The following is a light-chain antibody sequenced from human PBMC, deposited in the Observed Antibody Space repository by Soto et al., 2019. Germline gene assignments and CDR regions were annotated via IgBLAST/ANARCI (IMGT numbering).Light chain of an antibody. CDR3: ISYTSSSSSYV. V-gene: IGLV2-14*01. J-gene: IGLJ1*01. Sequence: LTQPASVSGSPGQSITISCTGTSSDVGGYNYVSWYQQHPGKAPKLMIYEVSNRPSGVSNRFSGSKSGNTASLTISGLQAEDEADYYCISYTSSSSSYVFGTGTKVTVL. CDR2: EVS. CDR1: SSDVGGYNY.